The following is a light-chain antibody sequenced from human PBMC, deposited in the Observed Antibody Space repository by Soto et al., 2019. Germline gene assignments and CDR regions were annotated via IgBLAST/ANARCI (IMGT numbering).Light chain of an antibody. CDR2: GAS. J-gene: IGKJ1*01. CDR1: QSVSSSY. CDR3: QQYGSSPPWT. V-gene: IGKV3-20*01. Sequence: EYVLTQSPGTLTLSPGERATLSCRASQSVSSSYLAWYQQKPGQAPRLLIDGASSRATGIPDRFSGSGSGTDFTLTISSLEPQDFAVYCCQQYGSSPPWTFGQGTEVDIK.